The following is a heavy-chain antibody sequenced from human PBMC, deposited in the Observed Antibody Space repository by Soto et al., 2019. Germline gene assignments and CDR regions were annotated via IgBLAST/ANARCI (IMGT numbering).Heavy chain of an antibody. CDR3: ARDGTGVSFDI. V-gene: IGHV3-23*01. J-gene: IGHJ3*02. CDR1: GFTFDTYA. Sequence: GSLRLSCAASGFTFDTYAMSWFRQAPGKGLEWVSAVSGDGGATFYADSVEGRFTISRDNSKNTLFLQMYNLRVEDTAIYYCARDGTGVSFDIWGQGTMVTVSS. D-gene: IGHD1-26*01. CDR2: VSGDGGAT.